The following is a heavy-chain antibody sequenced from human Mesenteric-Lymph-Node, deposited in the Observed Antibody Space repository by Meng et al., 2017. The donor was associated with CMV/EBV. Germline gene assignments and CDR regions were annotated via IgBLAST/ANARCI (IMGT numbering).Heavy chain of an antibody. V-gene: IGHV3-30*02. J-gene: IGHJ6*02. Sequence: SCKASGFTFSSYGMHWVRQAPGKGLEWVAFIRYDGSNKYYADSVKGRFTISRDNSKNTLYLQMNSLRAEDTAVYYCAKVLGATKGYYYGMDVWGQGTTVTVSS. CDR3: AKVLGATKGYYYGMDV. D-gene: IGHD1-26*01. CDR2: IRYDGSNK. CDR1: GFTFSSYG.